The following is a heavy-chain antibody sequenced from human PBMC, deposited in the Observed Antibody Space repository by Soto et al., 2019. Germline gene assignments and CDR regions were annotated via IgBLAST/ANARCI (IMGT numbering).Heavy chain of an antibody. V-gene: IGHV3-73*01. CDR3: SAGTTDKVY. J-gene: IGHJ4*02. CDR1: GFTFSGSA. Sequence: EVQLVESGAGLVQPGGSLKLSCAASGFTFSGSAMHWVRQASGKGLEWVGRIRSKANSYATAYAASVKGRFTISRDDSKNTAYLQMNSLKTEDTAVYYCSAGTTDKVYWGQGTLVTVSS. D-gene: IGHD1-7*01. CDR2: IRSKANSYAT.